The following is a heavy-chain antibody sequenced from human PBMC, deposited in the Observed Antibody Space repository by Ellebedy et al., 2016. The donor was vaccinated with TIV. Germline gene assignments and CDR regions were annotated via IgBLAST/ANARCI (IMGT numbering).Heavy chain of an antibody. Sequence: AASVKVSCKASGYTFTSYFMHWARQAPGQGLEWMGIINPRGGSTSYAQKLQGRVTMTRDTSTSTVYMELSSLTDDDTAVYYCARGGASSSWFWRNWGQGTRVTVSS. CDR3: ARGGASSSWFWRN. V-gene: IGHV1-46*01. CDR2: INPRGGST. D-gene: IGHD6-13*01. CDR1: GYTFTSYF. J-gene: IGHJ4*02.